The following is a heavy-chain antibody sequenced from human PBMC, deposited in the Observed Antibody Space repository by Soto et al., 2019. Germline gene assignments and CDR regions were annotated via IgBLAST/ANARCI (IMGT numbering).Heavy chain of an antibody. J-gene: IGHJ4*02. CDR2: IYWNDAK. CDR3: AHGGPAAPLDF. V-gene: IGHV2-5*01. Sequence: QITLKESGPTLVKPTQTLTLTCTFSGFSLSTSGVGVGWIRQPPGKALEWLTLIYWNDAKRYSPSLKSRLTITKDTSKNQVVLTMTNMDPVYTATYYCAHGGPAAPLDFWGQGTLVTVSS. D-gene: IGHD6-13*01. CDR1: GFSLSTSGVG.